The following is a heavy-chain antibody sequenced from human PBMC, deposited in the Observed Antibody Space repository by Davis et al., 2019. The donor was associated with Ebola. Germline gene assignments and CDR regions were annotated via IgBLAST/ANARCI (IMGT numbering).Heavy chain of an antibody. CDR3: ARGLRYSDY. CDR1: GITFSDYY. J-gene: IGHJ4*02. CDR2: ISASSSTI. D-gene: IGHD3-9*01. Sequence: PGGSLRLSCAASGITFSDYYMSWIRQAPGRGLEWVSYISASSSTIYYADSVKGRFTISRGNAKNSLYLQIHSLRAEDTAVYYCARGLRYSDYWGQGTLVTVSS. V-gene: IGHV3-11*01.